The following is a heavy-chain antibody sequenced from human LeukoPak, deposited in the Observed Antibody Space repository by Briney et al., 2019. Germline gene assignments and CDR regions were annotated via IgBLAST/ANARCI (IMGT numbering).Heavy chain of an antibody. Sequence: GGSLRLPCAASGFTFSSYWMTWVRQAPGKGLEWVANIKQDGSEKYYVDSVKGGFTISRDNAKNSLYLQMNSLRAEDTAVYYCARDLGTRPYDSSGFPPDYWGQGTLVTVSS. J-gene: IGHJ4*02. V-gene: IGHV3-7*01. CDR3: ARDLGTRPYDSSGFPPDY. D-gene: IGHD3-22*01. CDR2: IKQDGSEK. CDR1: GFTFSSYW.